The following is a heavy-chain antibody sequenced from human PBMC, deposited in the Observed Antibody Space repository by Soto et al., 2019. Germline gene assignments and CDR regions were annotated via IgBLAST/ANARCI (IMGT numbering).Heavy chain of an antibody. J-gene: IGHJ2*01. CDR3: AQGGYCSGWY. D-gene: IGHD6-19*01. CDR1: TSTFSNYA. CDR2: ISGSGSST. Sequence: LRLYCAASTSTFSNYAVTWVRQAPGKGLEWVSAISGSGSSTHYADSVKGRFFISRDNSKNTLYVQMHRLRVEDTAVYYCAQGGYCSGWY. V-gene: IGHV3-23*01.